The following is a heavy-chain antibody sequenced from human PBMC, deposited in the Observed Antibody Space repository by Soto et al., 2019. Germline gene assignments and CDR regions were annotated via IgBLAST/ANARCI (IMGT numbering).Heavy chain of an antibody. J-gene: IGHJ6*02. D-gene: IGHD3-3*01. V-gene: IGHV3-30*18. CDR3: AKDDQKGNRRITIFGVVIQPYGMDV. Sequence: GGSLRLSCAASGFTFSSYGMHWVRQAPGKGLEWVAVISYDGSNKYYADSVKGRFTISRDNSKNTLYLQMNSLRAEDTAVYYCAKDDQKGNRRITIFGVVIQPYGMDVWGQGTTVTVSS. CDR1: GFTFSSYG. CDR2: ISYDGSNK.